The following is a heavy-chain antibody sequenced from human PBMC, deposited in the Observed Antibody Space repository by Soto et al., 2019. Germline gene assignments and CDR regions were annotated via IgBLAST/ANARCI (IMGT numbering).Heavy chain of an antibody. CDR2: FDPEDGET. V-gene: IGHV1-24*01. Sequence: VKVSCKVSGYTLTELSMHWVRQAPGKGLEWMGGFDPEDGETIYAQKFQGRVTMTEDTSTDTAYMELSSLRSEDTAVYYCAKDAHSGSYGGNSPFGYWGHGTLVTVSS. J-gene: IGHJ4*01. D-gene: IGHD1-26*01. CDR1: GYTLTELS. CDR3: AKDAHSGSYGGNSPFGY.